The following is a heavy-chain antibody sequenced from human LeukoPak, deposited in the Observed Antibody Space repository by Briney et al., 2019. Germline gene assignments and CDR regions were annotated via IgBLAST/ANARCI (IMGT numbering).Heavy chain of an antibody. Sequence: ASVKVSCKASGYTFTSYGISWVRQAPGQGLEWMGWISAYNGNTNCAQKLQGRVTMTTDTSTSTAYMELRSLRSDDTAVYYCARDNPAYYDFWSGYYRVSWFDPWGQGTLVTVSS. CDR2: ISAYNGNT. D-gene: IGHD3-3*01. CDR1: GYTFTSYG. J-gene: IGHJ5*02. V-gene: IGHV1-18*01. CDR3: ARDNPAYYDFWSGYYRVSWFDP.